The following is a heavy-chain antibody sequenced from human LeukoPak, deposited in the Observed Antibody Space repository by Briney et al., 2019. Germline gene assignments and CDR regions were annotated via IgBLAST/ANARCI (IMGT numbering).Heavy chain of an antibody. CDR2: IGDSGGAT. Sequence: PGGSLRLSCAASGFTFSSYAMSWVRQAPGKGLEWVSVIGDSGGATYYADSVKGRFTISRDNSKNSLYLQMNSLRAEDTAVYYCARVRSRQAVLAAFDIWGQGTMVTVSS. D-gene: IGHD2-15*01. J-gene: IGHJ3*02. V-gene: IGHV3-23*01. CDR1: GFTFSSYA. CDR3: ARVRSRQAVLAAFDI.